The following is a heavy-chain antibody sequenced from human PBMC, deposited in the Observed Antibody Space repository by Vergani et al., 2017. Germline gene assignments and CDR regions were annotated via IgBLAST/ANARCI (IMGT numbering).Heavy chain of an antibody. CDR1: GFKFSQFG. V-gene: IGHV3-33*05. J-gene: IGHJ4*02. D-gene: IGHD5/OR15-5a*01. CDR3: ARDWGDSIVSPNDY. CDR2: ISYDGSKT. Sequence: QVQLVESGGGVVQPGTSLRLSCEASGFKFSQFGMHWVRQGPGKGLECVAFISYDGSKTQYADSEKGRVTISRDNSKNTVGLEMSSLRVDDTATYYCARDWGDSIVSPNDYWGPGTVVTVSS.